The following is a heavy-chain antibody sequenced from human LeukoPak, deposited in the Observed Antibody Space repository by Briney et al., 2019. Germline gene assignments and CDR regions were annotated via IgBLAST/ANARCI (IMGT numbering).Heavy chain of an antibody. Sequence: GESLKISCKGSGYSFTSYWIGWVRQMPGKGLEWMGIIYPGDSDTRYSPSFQGQVTISADKSISTAYLQWSSLKASDTAMYYCARHAGRGGQQLGPPNYYYYYMDVWGKGTTVTVSS. V-gene: IGHV5-51*01. D-gene: IGHD6-13*01. J-gene: IGHJ6*03. CDR3: ARHAGRGGQQLGPPNYYYYYMDV. CDR2: IYPGDSDT. CDR1: GYSFTSYW.